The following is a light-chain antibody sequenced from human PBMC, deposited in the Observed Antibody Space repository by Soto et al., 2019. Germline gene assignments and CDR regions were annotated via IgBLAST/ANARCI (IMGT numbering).Light chain of an antibody. CDR2: AAS. CDR1: QSISSY. J-gene: IGKJ4*01. V-gene: IGKV1-39*01. Sequence: DIQMTQSPSSLSASVGDRVTITCRASQSISSYLNWYHQKPGKAPKLLIYAASSLRSGVPSRFSGSGSGTDFTLTIGSLQPEDFTTYYCQQSYSTPPTFGGGTKVDIK. CDR3: QQSYSTPPT.